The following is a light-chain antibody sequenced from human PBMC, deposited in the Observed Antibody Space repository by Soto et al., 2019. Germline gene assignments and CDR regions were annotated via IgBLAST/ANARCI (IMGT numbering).Light chain of an antibody. CDR3: MQTLQSRT. V-gene: IGKV2-28*01. Sequence: DIVVTQSPLSLPVTPGEPASISCRSSQSLLHSNGYTYLDWFLQKPGQSPQLLIYMGSNRASGVPDRFSGSGSGTDFTLKISRVEAEDLGVYYCMQTLQSRTFGGGTRLEIK. CDR2: MGS. CDR1: QSLLHSNGYTY. J-gene: IGKJ5*01.